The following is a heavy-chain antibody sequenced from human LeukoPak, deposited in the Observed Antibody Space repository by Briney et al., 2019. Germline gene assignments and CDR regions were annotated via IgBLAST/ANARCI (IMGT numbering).Heavy chain of an antibody. CDR2: IYHSGST. D-gene: IGHD3-10*01. Sequence: SETLSLTCAVSGGSISSSNWWSWVRQPPGKGLEWIGEIYHSGSTNYNPSLKSRVTISVDKSKNQFSLKLSSVTAVDTAVYYCARGGPLLWFGEFIPGGFDYWGQGTLVTVSS. V-gene: IGHV4-4*02. J-gene: IGHJ4*02. CDR1: GGSISSSNW. CDR3: ARGGPLLWFGEFIPGGFDY.